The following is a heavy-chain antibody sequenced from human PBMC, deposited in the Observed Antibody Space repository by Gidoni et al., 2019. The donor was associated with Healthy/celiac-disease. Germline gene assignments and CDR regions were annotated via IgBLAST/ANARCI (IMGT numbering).Heavy chain of an antibody. V-gene: IGHV4-34*01. J-gene: IGHJ4*02. D-gene: IGHD3-22*01. CDR2: INHSGST. CDR1: GGSFSGYY. CDR3: ARGPVGYYYDSSGLYDY. Sequence: QVQLQQWGAGLLKPSETLSLTCAVYGGSFSGYYWGWIRQPPGQGREWIGEINHSGSTNYNPSLKSRVTISVDTSKNQFSLKLSSVTAADTAVYYCARGPVGYYYDSSGLYDYWGQGTLVTVSS.